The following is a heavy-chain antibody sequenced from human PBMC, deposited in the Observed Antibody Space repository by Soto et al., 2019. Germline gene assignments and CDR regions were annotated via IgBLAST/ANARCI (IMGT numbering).Heavy chain of an antibody. CDR2: ISSSSSTT. V-gene: IGHV3-48*01. D-gene: IGHD2-15*01. CDR3: ANKDDGMDV. J-gene: IGHJ6*02. CDR1: GFTFSSYS. Sequence: GGSLRLSCAASGFTFSSYSMNWVRQALGKGLEWVSYISSSSSTTYYADSVKGRFTISRDNAKNTLYLQMNSLRAEDTAVYYCANKDDGMDVWGQGTTVTVSS.